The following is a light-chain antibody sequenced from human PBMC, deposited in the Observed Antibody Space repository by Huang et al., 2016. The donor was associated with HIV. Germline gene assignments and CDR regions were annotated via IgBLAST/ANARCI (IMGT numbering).Light chain of an antibody. CDR2: AAS. CDR1: QTVSSN. Sequence: EIVMTQSPATLSVSPGERATLSCRASQTVSSNLAWYQQKPGQAPRLLIYAASTRATDIPARFSGSGFGTEFTLTISGLQSEDFAVYYCQHYRVWPPVYTFGQGTKLEIK. CDR3: QHYRVWPPVYT. V-gene: IGKV3-15*01. J-gene: IGKJ2*01.